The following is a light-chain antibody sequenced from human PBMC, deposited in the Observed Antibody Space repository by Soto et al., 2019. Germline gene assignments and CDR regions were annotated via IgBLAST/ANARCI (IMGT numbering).Light chain of an antibody. CDR1: RGVGSD. CDR2: AAS. Sequence: TQMTQSPLSLSASVGEKIIITCLASRGVGSDVSWYQQKPGQAPKLVIYAASNLYTGVPSRFSGRRSGTEFTLTISSLQPEDFASYYCLQDYGDSWTFGQGTKVDIK. CDR3: LQDYGDSWT. J-gene: IGKJ1*01. V-gene: IGKV1-6*01.